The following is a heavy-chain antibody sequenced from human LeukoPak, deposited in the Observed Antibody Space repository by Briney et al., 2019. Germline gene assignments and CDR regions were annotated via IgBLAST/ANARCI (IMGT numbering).Heavy chain of an antibody. V-gene: IGHV4-38-2*02. D-gene: IGHD3-22*01. J-gene: IGHJ4*02. CDR2: IYHSGST. CDR3: ARGPRWVVVITKFWSD. CDR1: GYSISSGYY. Sequence: SETLSLTCTVSGYSISSGYYWGWIRQPPGKGLEWIGSIYHSGSTYYNPSLKSRVTISVDTSKNQFSLKLSSVTAAVTAVYYCARGPRWVVVITKFWSDWGQGTLVTVSS.